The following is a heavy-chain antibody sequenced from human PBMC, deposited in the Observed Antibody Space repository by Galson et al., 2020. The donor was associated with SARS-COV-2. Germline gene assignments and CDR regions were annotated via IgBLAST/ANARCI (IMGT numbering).Heavy chain of an antibody. D-gene: IGHD6-19*01. CDR2: IYFDGSEK. J-gene: IGHJ4*02. V-gene: IGHV3-33*01. CDR3: ARDGQSSSGWAFDY. CDR1: GFTFSDHA. Sequence: GGSLRLSCAAPGFTFSDHAMHWVRQAPGKGLEWVAQIYFDGSEKYYGDSVKGRFTISRDSSKNTVYLQMNNLRADDTAVYYCARDGQSSSGWAFDYWGQGTLLTVSS.